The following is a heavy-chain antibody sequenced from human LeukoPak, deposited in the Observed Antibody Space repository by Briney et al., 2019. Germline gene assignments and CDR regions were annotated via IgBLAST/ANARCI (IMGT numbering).Heavy chain of an antibody. J-gene: IGHJ4*02. CDR2: INPNSGGT. D-gene: IGHD1-26*01. V-gene: IGHV1-2*02. CDR1: GYTFTGYY. Sequence: ASVKVSCKASGYTFTGYYIHWVRQAPGQGLEWMGWINPNSGGTNYAQKFQGRVTMTRDTSISPAYLELSGLRSDDTAVYYCARDLVGARYYFDYWGQGTLVTVSS. CDR3: ARDLVGARYYFDY.